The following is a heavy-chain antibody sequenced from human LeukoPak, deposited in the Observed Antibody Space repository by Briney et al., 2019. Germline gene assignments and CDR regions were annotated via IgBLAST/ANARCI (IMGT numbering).Heavy chain of an antibody. V-gene: IGHV3-23*01. J-gene: IGHJ4*02. Sequence: GGSLRLSCAASRFTFSIYAMSWVRQAPGKGLEWVSTIRGSGDSTYYADSVKGRFTISRDNSKNTLYLQMNSLRAEDTAVYYCAKYMDYYDSSPWGYWGQGTLVTVSS. CDR2: IRGSGDST. CDR1: RFTFSIYA. D-gene: IGHD3-22*01. CDR3: AKYMDYYDSSPWGY.